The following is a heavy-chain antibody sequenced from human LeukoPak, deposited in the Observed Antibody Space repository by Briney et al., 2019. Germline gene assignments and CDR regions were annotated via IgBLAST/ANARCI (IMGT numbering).Heavy chain of an antibody. CDR3: AKVALSWVAGTIDY. D-gene: IGHD6-19*01. CDR1: GFTVSINY. J-gene: IGHJ4*02. Sequence: GGSLRLSCAASGFTVSINYMSWVRQAPGEGLEWVSVVYTTGKTYYADSVKGRFSISRDNSKNTVYLQMNSLRAEDTAVYYCAKVALSWVAGTIDYWGQGTLVTVSS. V-gene: IGHV3-53*01. CDR2: VYTTGKT.